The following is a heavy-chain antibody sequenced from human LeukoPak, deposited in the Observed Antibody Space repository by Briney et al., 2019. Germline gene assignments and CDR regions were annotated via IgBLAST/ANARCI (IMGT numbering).Heavy chain of an antibody. Sequence: PSETLSLTCAVYGGSFSDYFWSWIRQPPGKGLEWIGEINHSGSTNYNPSLKSRVTISVDTSKNQFSLNLYSVTAADTAVYYCARRGQAGYLYWGQGTRVTVSS. D-gene: IGHD3-16*02. CDR3: ARRGQAGYLY. V-gene: IGHV4-34*01. J-gene: IGHJ4*02. CDR2: INHSGST. CDR1: GGSFSDYF.